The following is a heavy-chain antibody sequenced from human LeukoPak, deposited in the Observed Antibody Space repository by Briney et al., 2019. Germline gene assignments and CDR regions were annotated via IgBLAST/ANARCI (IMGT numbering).Heavy chain of an antibody. CDR1: ASTFGASA. CDR2: IRSNANSYAT. V-gene: IGHV3-73*01. D-gene: IGHD5-24*01. CDR3: TRPPKNGYNDAFDI. Sequence: GRSLTPSRAASASTFGASATQWVSQASGKWRGWGGCIRSNANSYATVYGASVKGMFTSSRIYSKNTAYLQMNSLKTEDTAVYYCTRPPKNGYNDAFDIWGQGTMVTVSS. J-gene: IGHJ3*02.